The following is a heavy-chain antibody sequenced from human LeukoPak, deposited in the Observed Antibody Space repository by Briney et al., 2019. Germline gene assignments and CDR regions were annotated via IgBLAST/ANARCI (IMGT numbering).Heavy chain of an antibody. CDR2: IYYSGST. CDR3: ARGMRGGEIDY. CDR1: GGSVSSGSYY. Sequence: PSETLSLTCTVSGGSVSSGSYYWSWIRQPPGKGLEWIGYIYYSGSTNYNPSLKSRVTISVDTSKNQFSLKLSSVTAADTAVYYCARGMRGGEIDYWGQGTLVTVSS. D-gene: IGHD3-10*01. V-gene: IGHV4-61*01. J-gene: IGHJ4*02.